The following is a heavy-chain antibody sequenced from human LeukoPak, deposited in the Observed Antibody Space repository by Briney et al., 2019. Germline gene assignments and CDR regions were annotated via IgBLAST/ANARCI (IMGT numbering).Heavy chain of an antibody. J-gene: IGHJ4*02. CDR1: GFTFSSYS. Sequence: GGSLRLSCAASGFTFSSYSMNWVRQAPGKGLEWVSTISSSTNYIFYADSVKGRFTISRDNAKNSLYLQMNGLRAEDTAVYYCAREYGSGSLDYWGQGTLVTVSS. V-gene: IGHV3-21*01. CDR2: ISSSTNYI. CDR3: AREYGSGSLDY. D-gene: IGHD3-10*01.